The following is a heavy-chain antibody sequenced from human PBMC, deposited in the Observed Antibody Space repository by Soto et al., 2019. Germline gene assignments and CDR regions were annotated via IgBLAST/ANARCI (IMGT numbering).Heavy chain of an antibody. CDR3: AKIYDFWSRHHDSFDV. CDR2: TSGNGGDT. Sequence: QLFESGGGLVQPGVSLRLSCVASGFDYGRFAMTWVRQAPGKGLEWVSGTSGNGGDTYYVDSVRGRFTISRDNPKNTLYLQMNSLRVEDTAVYYCAKIYDFWSRHHDSFDVWGQGTSVTVSS. D-gene: IGHD3-3*01. CDR1: GFDYGRFA. J-gene: IGHJ3*01. V-gene: IGHV3-23*01.